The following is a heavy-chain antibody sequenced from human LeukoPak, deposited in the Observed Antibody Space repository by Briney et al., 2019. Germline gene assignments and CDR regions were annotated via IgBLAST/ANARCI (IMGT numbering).Heavy chain of an antibody. V-gene: IGHV1-2*02. J-gene: IGHJ4*02. CDR1: GYTFTGYY. Sequence: GASVKVSCKASGYTFTGYYMHWVRQAPEQGLEWMGWINPNSGGTNYAQKFQGRVTMTRDTSISTAYMELSRLRSDDTAVYYCARDQNYYGSGDYWGQGTLVTVSS. D-gene: IGHD3-10*01. CDR3: ARDQNYYGSGDY. CDR2: INPNSGGT.